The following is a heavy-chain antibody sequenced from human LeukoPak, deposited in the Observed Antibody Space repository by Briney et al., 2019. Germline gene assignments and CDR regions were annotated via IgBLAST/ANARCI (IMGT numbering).Heavy chain of an antibody. CDR1: GFTVSSNY. D-gene: IGHD3-10*01. J-gene: IGHJ6*02. Sequence: GGSLRLSCAASGFTVSSNYMSWVRQAPGKGLEWVSVIYSGGSTYYADSVKGRFTISRDNSKNTLYLQMNSLRAEDTAVYYCARVPILLHGMDVWGQGTTVTVSS. CDR3: ARVPILLHGMDV. V-gene: IGHV3-53*01. CDR2: IYSGGST.